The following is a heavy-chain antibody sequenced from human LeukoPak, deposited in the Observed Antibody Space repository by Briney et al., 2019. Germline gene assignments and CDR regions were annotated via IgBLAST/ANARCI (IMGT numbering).Heavy chain of an antibody. J-gene: IGHJ6*02. V-gene: IGHV3-66*01. CDR3: ARDQARYYDILTGYYTPYYYYGMVV. CDR1: GFTVSSNY. Sequence: GGSLRLSCAASGFTVSSNYMRWVRQAPGKGLEWVSVIYSGGSTYYADSVKGRFTISRDNSKNTLYLQMNSLRAEDTAVYYCARDQARYYDILTGYYTPYYYYGMVVWGQGTTVTVSS. CDR2: IYSGGST. D-gene: IGHD3-9*01.